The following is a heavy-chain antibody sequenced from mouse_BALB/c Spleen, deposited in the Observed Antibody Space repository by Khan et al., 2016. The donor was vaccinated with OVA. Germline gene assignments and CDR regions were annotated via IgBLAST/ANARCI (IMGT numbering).Heavy chain of an antibody. D-gene: IGHD1-1*01. J-gene: IGHJ4*01. V-gene: IGHV1-4*01. Sequence: QVQLQQSGAELARPGASVKMSCKASGYTFTSNTMHWIRQRPGQGLEWIGYINPSSDYNNFNQKFKDNATLTADKSSSTAYMQLSRLTSEDSAVYYCARRTTVYAMDYWGQGTSVTVSS. CDR1: GYTFTSNT. CDR2: INPSSDYN. CDR3: ARRTTVYAMDY.